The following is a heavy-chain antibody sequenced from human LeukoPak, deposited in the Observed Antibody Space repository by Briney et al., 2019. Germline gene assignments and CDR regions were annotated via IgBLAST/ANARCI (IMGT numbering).Heavy chain of an antibody. CDR2: ISSGSSYI. D-gene: IGHD2-21*01. CDR3: AREDSAVANPGGY. V-gene: IGHV3-21*01. J-gene: IGHJ4*02. CDR1: GFTFSSYG. Sequence: GGSLRLSCAASGFTFSSYGMNWVRQAPGKGLEWVSSISSGSSYIYYADSVKGRFTISRDNAKNSLYLQMNSLRVDDTAVYYCAREDSAVANPGGYWGQGTLVTVSS.